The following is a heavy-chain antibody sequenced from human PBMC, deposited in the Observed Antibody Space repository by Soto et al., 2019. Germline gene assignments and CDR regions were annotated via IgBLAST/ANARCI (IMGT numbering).Heavy chain of an antibody. D-gene: IGHD3-10*01. CDR2: IYYSGST. V-gene: IGHV4-59*01. J-gene: IGHJ4*02. CDR1: GGSISSYY. Sequence: SETLSLTCTVSGGSISSYYWSWIRQPPGKGLEWIGYIYYSGSTNYNPSLKSRVTISVDTSKNQFSLKLSSVTAADTAVYYCARGGYYGSGSYYSLLYYGASFDYWGQGILVTVSS. CDR3: ARGGYYGSGSYYSLLYYGASFDY.